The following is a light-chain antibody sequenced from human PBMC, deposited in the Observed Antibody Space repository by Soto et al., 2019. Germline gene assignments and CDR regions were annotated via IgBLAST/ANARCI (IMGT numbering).Light chain of an antibody. Sequence: QSVLTQPASVSGSPGQSVTISCTGTSSDIGSYNSVCWHQQHPGRAPKLMIYDVSSRASGIPDRFSASKSVNTASLTISGLQAGDEADYFCSSYTSSSTYVFGTGTKLTVL. V-gene: IGLV2-14*03. J-gene: IGLJ1*01. CDR1: SSDIGSYNS. CDR3: SSYTSSSTYV. CDR2: DVS.